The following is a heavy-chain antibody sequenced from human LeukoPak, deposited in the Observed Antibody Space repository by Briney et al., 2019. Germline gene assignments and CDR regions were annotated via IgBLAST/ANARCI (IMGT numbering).Heavy chain of an antibody. CDR2: ISSSSSYI. V-gene: IGHV3-21*01. CDR1: GFTFSSYS. D-gene: IGHD4-17*01. J-gene: IGHJ4*02. CDR3: ARVYYGDYEGDY. Sequence: PGGSLRLSCAASGFTFSSYSMNWVRQAPGKGLEWVSSISSSSSYIYYADSVKGRFTISRDNAKNSLYLQMNSLRAEGTAVYYCARVYYGDYEGDYWGQGTLVTVSS.